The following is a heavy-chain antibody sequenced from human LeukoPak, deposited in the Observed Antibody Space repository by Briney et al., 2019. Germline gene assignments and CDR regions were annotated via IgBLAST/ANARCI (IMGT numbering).Heavy chain of an antibody. CDR3: ARDLGLGYSGYDDAFDI. Sequence: GRSLRLSCAASGFTFSSYAMHWVRQAPGKGLEWVAVISYDGSNKYYADSVKGRFTISRDNSKNTLYLQMSSLRAEDTAVYYCARDLGLGYSGYDDAFDIWGQGKMVTVSS. D-gene: IGHD5-12*01. CDR2: ISYDGSNK. V-gene: IGHV3-30*04. CDR1: GFTFSSYA. J-gene: IGHJ3*02.